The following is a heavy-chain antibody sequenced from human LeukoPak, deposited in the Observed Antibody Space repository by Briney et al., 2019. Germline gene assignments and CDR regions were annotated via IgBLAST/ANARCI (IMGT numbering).Heavy chain of an antibody. D-gene: IGHD5-12*01. CDR1: GFTVSSNY. J-gene: IGHJ4*02. V-gene: IGHV3-66*01. CDR3: ARAICGYCGFDY. CDR2: IYSAGGT. Sequence: PGGSLRLSCAASGFTVSSNYMTWVRQAPGKGLEWVSLIYSAGGTYYADSVKGRFTISRDNSKNTVDLQMNSLRAEDTAVYFCARAICGYCGFDYWGQGTLVTVSS.